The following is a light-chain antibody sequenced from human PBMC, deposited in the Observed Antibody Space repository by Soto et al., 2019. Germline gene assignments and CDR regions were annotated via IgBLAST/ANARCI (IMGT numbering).Light chain of an antibody. J-gene: IGLJ1*01. V-gene: IGLV2-14*01. CDR2: DVS. CDR1: SSDVGGKNY. CDR3: SSYTSSSLYV. Sequence: QSVLTQPASVSGSPGQSITISCTGTSSDVGGKNYVSWYQQHPGKAPKLMIYDVSNRPSGVSNRFSGSKSGNTASLTISGLQAEDEADYYCSSYTSSSLYVFGTGTKLTVL.